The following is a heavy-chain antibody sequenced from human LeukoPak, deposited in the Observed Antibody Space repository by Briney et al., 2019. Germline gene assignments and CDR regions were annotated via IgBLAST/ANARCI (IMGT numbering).Heavy chain of an antibody. CDR2: IYYSGST. J-gene: IGHJ4*02. CDR3: ARLIRSVVAPDY. D-gene: IGHD2-15*01. V-gene: IGHV4-39*01. CDR1: GGSISSSSYY. Sequence: SETLSLTCTVSGGSISSSSYYWGWIRQPPGKGLEWIGSIYYSGSTYYNPSLKSRVTISVDTSKNQFSLKLSSVTAADTAVYYCARLIRSVVAPDYWGQGTLVTVSS.